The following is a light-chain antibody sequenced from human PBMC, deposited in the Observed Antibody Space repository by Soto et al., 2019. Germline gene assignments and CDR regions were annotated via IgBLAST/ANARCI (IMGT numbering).Light chain of an antibody. V-gene: IGKV1-5*01. CDR3: LEDINYPWT. J-gene: IGKJ4*02. CDR1: QSISSW. Sequence: DIQMTQSPPTISASVGDRVTXTCRASQSISSWLAWYQQKPGKAPKLLIYAASRLESRVTSRLSGSGSGTDFTLASSSLQPEDSATYHWLEDINYPWTFGGGTKVDIK. CDR2: AAS.